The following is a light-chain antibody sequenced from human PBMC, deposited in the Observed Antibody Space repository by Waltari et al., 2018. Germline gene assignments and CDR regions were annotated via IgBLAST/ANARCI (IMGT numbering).Light chain of an antibody. CDR2: AAS. J-gene: IGKJ1*01. V-gene: IGKV1-27*01. CDR1: QGIRNY. CDR3: LKYISAPWT. Sequence: DIQMTQSPSSLSASVGDRVTITCRASQGIRNYLAWYQQKPGKVPKVLIYAASTLQSGVPSLFSGSGSGTDFSLTISSLQPEDVATYYCLKYISAPWTFGQGTTVEIK.